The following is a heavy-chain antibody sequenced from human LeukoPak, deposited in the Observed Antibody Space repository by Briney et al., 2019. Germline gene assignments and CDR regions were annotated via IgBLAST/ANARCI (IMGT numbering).Heavy chain of an antibody. V-gene: IGHV4-59*08. CDR2: IYYSGST. CDR1: GGSISSYY. CDR3: ARLFRWGSSSGWLYYFDY. Sequence: SQTLSLTCAVSGGSISSYYWSWIRQPPGKGLEWIGYIYYSGSTNYNPSLKSRVTISVDTSKNQFSLKLSSVTAADTAVYYCARLFRWGSSSGWLYYFDYWGQGTLVTVSS. J-gene: IGHJ4*02. D-gene: IGHD6-19*01.